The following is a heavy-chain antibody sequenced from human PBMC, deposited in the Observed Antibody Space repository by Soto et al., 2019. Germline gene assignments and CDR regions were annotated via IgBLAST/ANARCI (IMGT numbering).Heavy chain of an antibody. CDR3: APASRHYFAS. CDR1: GDKFSTNW. V-gene: IGHV5-51*01. J-gene: IGHJ4*01. D-gene: IGHD2-2*01. CDR2: IYPADSDT. Sequence: PGESLKISWEGSGDKFSTNWIVWVRQMPGKGLEWMGIIYPADSDTRYSPSFQGQVTISADKSISTAYLQWSSVKASDFAMYYCAPASRHYFASWGHRTLVTVSS.